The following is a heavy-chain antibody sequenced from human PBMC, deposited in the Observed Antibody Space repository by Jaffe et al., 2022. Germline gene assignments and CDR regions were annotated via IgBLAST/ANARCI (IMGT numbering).Heavy chain of an antibody. CDR3: ARLIHNSAGVGIRYFDC. Sequence: EVQLVESGGGLVKPGGSLRLSCAASGFTFSNYTMTWVRQAPGKGLEWVSSISRDSTYIYYADSLQGRFTISRDNAKNSVYLHMSSLRAEDTAVYYCARLIHNSAGVGIRYFDCWGQGTLVTVSS. CDR1: GFTFSNYT. CDR2: ISRDSTYI. D-gene: IGHD2-15*01. J-gene: IGHJ4*02. V-gene: IGHV3-21*01.